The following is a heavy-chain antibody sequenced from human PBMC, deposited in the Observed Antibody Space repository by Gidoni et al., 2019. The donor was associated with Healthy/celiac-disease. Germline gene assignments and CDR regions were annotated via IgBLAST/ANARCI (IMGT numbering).Heavy chain of an antibody. CDR2: MNSDGSII. Sequence: EVQLVESGGGFVQPGGSLSLSCAASGFTFSSYWMHWVRQAPGKGLVWVSRMNSDGSIISYADSVKGRFTISRDNAKNTLYLQMNSLRAEDTAVYYCARGPYDYSGYVDYWGQGTLVTVSS. CDR1: GFTFSSYW. CDR3: ARGPYDYSGYVDY. J-gene: IGHJ4*02. D-gene: IGHD1-26*01. V-gene: IGHV3-74*01.